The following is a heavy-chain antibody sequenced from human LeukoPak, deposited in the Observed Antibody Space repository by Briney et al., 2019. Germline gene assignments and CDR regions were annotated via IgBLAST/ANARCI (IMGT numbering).Heavy chain of an antibody. D-gene: IGHD6-19*01. CDR1: GYTFTSYG. J-gene: IGHJ4*02. CDR2: IIPIFGTA. V-gene: IGHV1-69*13. Sequence: ASVKVSCKASGYTFTSYGISWVRQAPGQGLEWMGGIIPIFGTANYAQKFQGRVTITADESTSTAYMELSSLRSEDTAVYYCARGSGWYSRRDGSITFDYWGQGTLVTVSS. CDR3: ARGSGWYSRRDGSITFDY.